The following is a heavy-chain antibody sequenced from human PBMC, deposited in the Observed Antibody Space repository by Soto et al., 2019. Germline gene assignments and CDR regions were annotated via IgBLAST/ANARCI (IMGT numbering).Heavy chain of an antibody. CDR1: GGSISSGGYS. CDR2: IYHSGST. CDR3: ASINCGGDCYLARGFDYFDY. Sequence: QLQLQESGSGLVKPSQTLSLTCAVSGGSISSGGYSWSWIRQPPGKGLEWIGYIYHSGSTYYNPSLKSRVTISVDRSKNQFSLKLSSVTAADTAVYYCASINCGGDCYLARGFDYFDYWGQGTLVTVSS. J-gene: IGHJ4*02. V-gene: IGHV4-30-2*01. D-gene: IGHD2-21*02.